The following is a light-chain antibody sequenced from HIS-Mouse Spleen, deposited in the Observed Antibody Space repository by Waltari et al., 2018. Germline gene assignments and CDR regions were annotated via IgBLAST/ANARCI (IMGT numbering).Light chain of an antibody. J-gene: IGKJ5*01. CDR3: QQYGSSST. Sequence: EIVLTQSPGTLSLSPGERATLSCRASQSVSSSHLAWYQQKPGQAPRLLIYGASSRATGIPDRFSGSGSGTDFTLTISRLEPEDFAVYYCQQYGSSSTFGQGTRLEIK. V-gene: IGKV3-20*01. CDR1: QSVSSSH. CDR2: GAS.